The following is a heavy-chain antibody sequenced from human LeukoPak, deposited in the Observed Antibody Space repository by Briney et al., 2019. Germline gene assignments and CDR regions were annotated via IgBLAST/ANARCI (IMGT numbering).Heavy chain of an antibody. Sequence: PSETLSLTRAVYGGSFSGYYWSWIRQPPGKGLEWIGEINHSGSTNYNPSLKSRVTISVDTSKNQFSLKLRSVTAADTAVYYCARDRGYSFDTPYRYFDYWAQGTLVTVSS. CDR2: INHSGST. V-gene: IGHV4-34*01. CDR1: GGSFSGYY. CDR3: ARDRGYSFDTPYRYFDY. J-gene: IGHJ4*02. D-gene: IGHD5-18*01.